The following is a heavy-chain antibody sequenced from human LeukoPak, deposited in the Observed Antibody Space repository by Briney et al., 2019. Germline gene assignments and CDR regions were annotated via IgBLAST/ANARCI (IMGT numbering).Heavy chain of an antibody. D-gene: IGHD2-15*01. CDR1: GFIFSTYD. CDR2: ISGSGGTT. Sequence: GGSLRLSCAASGFIFSTYDMSWVRQAPGKGLEWVSGISGSGGTTYDADSVKGRFTISRDNSKNTLYLQMNSLRAEDTAVYYFAKDRGGYCSGGSCQGTFHYWGQGTLVTVSS. V-gene: IGHV3-23*01. J-gene: IGHJ4*02. CDR3: AKDRGGYCSGGSCQGTFHY.